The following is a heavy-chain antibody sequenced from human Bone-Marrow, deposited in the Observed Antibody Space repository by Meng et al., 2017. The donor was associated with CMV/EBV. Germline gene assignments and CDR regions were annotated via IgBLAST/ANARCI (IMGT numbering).Heavy chain of an antibody. V-gene: IGHV3-33*06. D-gene: IGHD3-3*01. CDR3: AKGPTDFWSGYYIVS. J-gene: IGHJ5*02. CDR1: GFTFSSYA. Sequence: GGSLRRSCAASGFTFSSYAMHWVRQAPGKGLQWVALIWYDGSNEYYADSVQGRFSISRDNSKNTLYLQMNSLRAEDTAVYYCAKGPTDFWSGYYIVSWGQGTLVTVSS. CDR2: IWYDGSNE.